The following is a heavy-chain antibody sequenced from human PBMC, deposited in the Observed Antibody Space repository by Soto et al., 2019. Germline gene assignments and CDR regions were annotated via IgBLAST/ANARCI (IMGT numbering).Heavy chain of an antibody. D-gene: IGHD3-10*01. Sequence: QVQLVQSGAEVKKPGSSVKVSCKASGNNFNNYFINWVRQVPGQGLEWMGGINPMLRITQYRQQFQGRITVTADRSTGPSYMEPSGLESEDTAVYYWAGDAPPRSGIYYGMDVWGQGTTITVSS. CDR1: GNNFNNYF. J-gene: IGHJ6*02. CDR3: AGDAPPRSGIYYGMDV. CDR2: INPMLRIT. V-gene: IGHV1-69*17.